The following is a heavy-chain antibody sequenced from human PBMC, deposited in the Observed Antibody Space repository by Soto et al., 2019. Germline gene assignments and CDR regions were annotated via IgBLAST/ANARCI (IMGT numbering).Heavy chain of an antibody. Sequence: SETLSLTCTVSGGSIISGIYYWGWIRQPPGKGLEWIGSIYYGGSTYYNPSLKSRVTISVDTSKNQFSLKLSSVTAEDTAVYYCARDLRYCSGGSCYYFDYWGQGTMVTVSS. V-gene: IGHV4-39*02. D-gene: IGHD2-15*01. CDR2: IYYGGST. J-gene: IGHJ4*02. CDR1: GGSIISGIYY. CDR3: ARDLRYCSGGSCYYFDY.